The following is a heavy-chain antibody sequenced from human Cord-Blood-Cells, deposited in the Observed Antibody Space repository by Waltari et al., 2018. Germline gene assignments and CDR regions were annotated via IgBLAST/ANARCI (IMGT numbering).Heavy chain of an antibody. D-gene: IGHD2-2*01. V-gene: IGHV2-5*01. J-gene: IGHJ5*02. Sequence: QITLKESGPTLVKPTQTLTLTCTFSGFSLSTSGVGVGWIRQSPGKALEWLALIYWNDDKRYSPSLKSSLTITKDTSKNQVVLTMTNMDPVDTATYYCAHSIGVVPAATNWFDPWGQGTLVTVSS. CDR2: IYWNDDK. CDR1: GFSLSTSGVG. CDR3: AHSIGVVPAATNWFDP.